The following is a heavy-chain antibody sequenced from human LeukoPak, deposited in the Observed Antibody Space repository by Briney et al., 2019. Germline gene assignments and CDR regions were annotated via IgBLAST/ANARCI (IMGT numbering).Heavy chain of an antibody. J-gene: IGHJ6*03. D-gene: IGHD6-13*01. CDR1: GGSISSGDYY. Sequence: SQTLSLTCTVSGGSISSGDYYWSWIRQPPGKGLEWIGYIYYSGSTYYNPSLKSRVTISVDTSKNQFSLKLSSVTAADTAVYYCATYSSSWYSDYYYYMDVWGKGTTVTVSS. V-gene: IGHV4-30-4*08. CDR2: IYYSGST. CDR3: ATYSSSWYSDYYYYMDV.